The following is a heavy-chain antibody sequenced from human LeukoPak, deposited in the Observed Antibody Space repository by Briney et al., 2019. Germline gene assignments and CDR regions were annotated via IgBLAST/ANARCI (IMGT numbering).Heavy chain of an antibody. J-gene: IGHJ4*02. CDR3: ATSPGAAAGSSGLDY. Sequence: GGSLRLSCAASGFTLSSYAMSWVRQAPGKGLEWVSAISDSGGSAYYADSVKGRFTISRDNSKNTLHLQMNSLRAEDTAVYYCATSPGAAAGSSGLDYWGQGTLVTVSS. V-gene: IGHV3-23*01. D-gene: IGHD6-13*01. CDR2: ISDSGGSA. CDR1: GFTLSSYA.